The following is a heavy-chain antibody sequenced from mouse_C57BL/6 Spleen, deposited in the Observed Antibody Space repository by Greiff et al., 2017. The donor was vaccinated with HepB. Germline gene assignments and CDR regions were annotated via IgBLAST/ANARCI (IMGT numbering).Heavy chain of an antibody. CDR2: IDPSDSYT. CDR3: ARRGGEDAMDY. J-gene: IGHJ4*01. CDR1: GYTFTSYW. Sequence: QVQLQQPGAELVMPGASVKLSCKASGYTFTSYWMHWVKQRPGQGLEWIGEIDPSDSYTNYSQKFKGKSTLTVDKSSSTAYMQLSSLTSEDSAVYYCARRGGEDAMDYWGQGSSVTVSS. V-gene: IGHV1-69*01.